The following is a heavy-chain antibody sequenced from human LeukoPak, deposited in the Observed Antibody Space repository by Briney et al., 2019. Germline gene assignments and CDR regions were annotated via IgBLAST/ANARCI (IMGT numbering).Heavy chain of an antibody. D-gene: IGHD3/OR15-3a*01. V-gene: IGHV4-59*01. CDR3: ARSHSVWTSFDY. CDR2: IYYSGST. J-gene: IGHJ4*02. Sequence: PSETLSLTCPVSGGSISSYYWSWIRQPPGKGLEWIGYIYYSGSTNYNPSLKSRVTISVDTSKNQFSLKLSSVTAADTAVYYCARSHSVWTSFDYWGQGTLVTVSS. CDR1: GGSISSYY.